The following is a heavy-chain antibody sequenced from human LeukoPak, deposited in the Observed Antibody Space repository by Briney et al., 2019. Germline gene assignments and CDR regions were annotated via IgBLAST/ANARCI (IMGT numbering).Heavy chain of an antibody. CDR1: GFTFSSYA. CDR3: ARESSSSLIDY. Sequence: GGSLRLSCAASGFTFSSYAMHWVRQAPGKGLEWVAVISYDGSNKYYADSVKGRFTISRDNSKNTLYLQMNSLRAEDTAVYYCARESSSSLIDYWGQGTLVTVSS. CDR2: ISYDGSNK. V-gene: IGHV3-30*04. J-gene: IGHJ4*02. D-gene: IGHD6-13*01.